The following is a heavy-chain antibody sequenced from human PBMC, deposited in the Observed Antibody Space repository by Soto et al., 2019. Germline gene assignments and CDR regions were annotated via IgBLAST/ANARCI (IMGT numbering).Heavy chain of an antibody. CDR1: GGTLSSYA. CDR3: AREDGIGYYYYGMDV. Sequence: SVKVSCKASGGTLSSYAISWVRQAPGQGLEWMGGTIPIFGTANCAQKFQGRVTITADESTSTAYMELSSLRSEDTAVYYCAREDGIGYYYYGMDVWGQGTTVTV. J-gene: IGHJ6*02. D-gene: IGHD3-16*01. V-gene: IGHV1-69*13. CDR2: TIPIFGTA.